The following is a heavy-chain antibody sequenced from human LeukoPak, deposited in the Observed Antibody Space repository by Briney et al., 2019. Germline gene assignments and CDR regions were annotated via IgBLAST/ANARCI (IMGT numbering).Heavy chain of an antibody. V-gene: IGHV4-34*01. Sequence: SETLSLTCAVYGGSFSGYYWSWIRPPPGKGLEWIGEINHSGSTNYNPSLRSRVTISLDTSKNQFSLRVNSVTAADTAVYYCARRTTVTPNWFDPGGQGTLVTVSS. CDR2: INHSGST. D-gene: IGHD4-17*01. CDR1: GGSFSGYY. J-gene: IGHJ5*02. CDR3: ARRTTVTPNWFDP.